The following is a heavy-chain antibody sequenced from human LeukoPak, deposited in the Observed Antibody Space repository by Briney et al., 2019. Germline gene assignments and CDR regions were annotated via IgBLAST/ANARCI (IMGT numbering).Heavy chain of an antibody. CDR3: AKAKHSSGWSYFDY. CDR1: GFTFSSYA. V-gene: IGHV3-23*01. CDR2: ISGSGGST. J-gene: IGHJ4*02. D-gene: IGHD6-19*01. Sequence: GGSLRLSCAASGFTFSSYAMSWVRQAPGKGPEWVSAISGSGGSTYYADSVKGRFTISRDNSKNTLYLQMNSLRAEDTAVYYCAKAKHSSGWSYFDYWGQGTLVTVSS.